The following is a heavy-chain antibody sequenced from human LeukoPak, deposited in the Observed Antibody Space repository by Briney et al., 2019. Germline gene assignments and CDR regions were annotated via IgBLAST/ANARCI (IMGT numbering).Heavy chain of an antibody. J-gene: IGHJ2*01. CDR3: ARDRGYSCGYRYFDL. CDR1: GDSVSNSRVY. Sequence: SETLSLTCSVSGDSVSNSRVYWGWIRQTPGEGLEWIGSIYNNGRTYYKSSLESRVTISVDTPKNQFSLKLTSVTAADTAVYYCARDRGYSCGYRYFDLWGRGTLVTVSS. CDR2: IYNNGRT. V-gene: IGHV4-39*07. D-gene: IGHD5-18*01.